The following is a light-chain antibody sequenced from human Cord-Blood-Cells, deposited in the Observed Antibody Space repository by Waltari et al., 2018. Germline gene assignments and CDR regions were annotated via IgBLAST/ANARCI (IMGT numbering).Light chain of an antibody. J-gene: IGKJ2*01. CDR3: RQGTHWPYT. CDR1: QSLVYSDGNTY. V-gene: IGKV2-30*01. CDR2: KVS. Sequence: DVVMTQSPLSLPVTLGQPASISCRSSQSLVYSDGNTYLNWFQQRPDQSPRRLIYKVSNRDTGVPDIFSGSGSGTDFTLKISRVEGEDVGIYYCRQGTHWPYTFGQGTNLEIK.